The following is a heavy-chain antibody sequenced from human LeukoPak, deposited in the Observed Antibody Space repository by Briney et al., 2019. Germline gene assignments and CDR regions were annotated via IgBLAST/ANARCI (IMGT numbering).Heavy chain of an antibody. CDR2: IYYSGST. CDR3: ARDRVYSYGYDY. V-gene: IGHV4-38-2*02. CDR1: GYSISSGYY. Sequence: SETLSLTCTVSGYSISSGYYWGWVRQPPGKGLEWIGSIYYSGSTYYNPSLKSRVTISVDTSKNQFSLKLSSVTAADTAVYYCARDRVYSYGYDYWGQGTLVTVSS. J-gene: IGHJ4*02. D-gene: IGHD5-18*01.